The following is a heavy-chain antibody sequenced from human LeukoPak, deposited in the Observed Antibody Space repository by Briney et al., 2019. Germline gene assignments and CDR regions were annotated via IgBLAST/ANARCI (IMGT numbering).Heavy chain of an antibody. D-gene: IGHD3-3*01. J-gene: IGHJ3*02. CDR1: GYTLTELS. Sequence: ASVKVSCKVSGYTLTELSMHWVRQAPGKGHEWMGGFDPEDGETIYAQKFQGRVTMTEDTPTDTAYMELSSLRSEDTAVYYCATSSHLEWLRFFLWRPIFDIWGQGTMVTVSS. V-gene: IGHV1-24*01. CDR3: ATSSHLEWLRFFLWRPIFDI. CDR2: FDPEDGET.